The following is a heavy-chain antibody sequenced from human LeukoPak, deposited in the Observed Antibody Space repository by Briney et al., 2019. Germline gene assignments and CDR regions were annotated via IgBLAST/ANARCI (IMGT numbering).Heavy chain of an antibody. CDR2: IYYSGST. D-gene: IGHD7-27*01. CDR1: GGSISSYY. Sequence: SETLSLTCTVSGGSISSYYWSWIRQPPGKGLEWIGYIYYSGSTNYNPSLKSRVTISVDTSKNQFSLKLSSVTAADTAVYYCARDVTGDDYFDYWGQGTLVTISS. V-gene: IGHV4-59*01. CDR3: ARDVTGDDYFDY. J-gene: IGHJ4*02.